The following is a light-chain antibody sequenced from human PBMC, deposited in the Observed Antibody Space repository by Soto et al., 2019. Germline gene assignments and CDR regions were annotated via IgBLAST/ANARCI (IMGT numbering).Light chain of an antibody. J-gene: IGKJ1*01. Sequence: EILMTQSPAALSVAQGERATLSCRASQNSGINFAWYQQKPGQAPSLLIFGAVTRATGVPDRFSGSGSGTEFTLTISSLQAEDYAGYYCLQYNSRPRTFGQGTKVEL. CDR1: QNSGIN. V-gene: IGKV3-15*01. CDR2: GAV. CDR3: LQYNSRPRT.